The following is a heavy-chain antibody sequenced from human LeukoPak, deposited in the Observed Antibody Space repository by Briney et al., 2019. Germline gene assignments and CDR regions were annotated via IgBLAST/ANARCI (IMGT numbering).Heavy chain of an antibody. Sequence: GGSLRLSCAASGFTFSSYAMSWVRQAPGKGLEWVSVIYSGGSTYYADSVKGRFTISRDNSKNTLYLQMNSLRAEDTAVYYCAGGSGWYKTPNYFDYWGQGTLVTVSS. V-gene: IGHV3-53*01. CDR1: GFTFSSYA. J-gene: IGHJ4*02. CDR3: AGGSGWYKTPNYFDY. CDR2: IYSGGST. D-gene: IGHD6-19*01.